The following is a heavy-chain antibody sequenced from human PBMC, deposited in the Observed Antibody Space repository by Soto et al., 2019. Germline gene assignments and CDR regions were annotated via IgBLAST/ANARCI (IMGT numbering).Heavy chain of an antibody. CDR2: ISSSGNT. V-gene: IGHV4-59*01. Sequence: PSETLSLTCTVSDGSISNFYWSWIRQPPGKGLEWIGYISSSGNTNYNPSLKSRVSISVDTSKNQFSLNLTSVTAADTAVYYCARAPMVLTLSYFDSWCQGTPVTVSS. D-gene: IGHD3-22*01. CDR3: ARAPMVLTLSYFDS. CDR1: DGSISNFY. J-gene: IGHJ4*02.